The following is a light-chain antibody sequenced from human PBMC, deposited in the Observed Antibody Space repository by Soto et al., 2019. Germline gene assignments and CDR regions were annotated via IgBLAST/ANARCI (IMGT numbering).Light chain of an antibody. V-gene: IGKV1-39*01. Sequence: DIQMTQSPSSLSESVGDRVTITCRASQSISTYLNWYQQKPGKAPNLLIYGASNLQSGVPSRFSGSGSGTDFTLTISSLQPEDFATYYCQQSSSTPWTFGQGTKVEIK. J-gene: IGKJ1*01. CDR1: QSISTY. CDR3: QQSSSTPWT. CDR2: GAS.